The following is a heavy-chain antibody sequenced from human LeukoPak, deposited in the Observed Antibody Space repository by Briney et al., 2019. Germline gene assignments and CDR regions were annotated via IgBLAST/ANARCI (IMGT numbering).Heavy chain of an antibody. Sequence: GESLKISCKGSGYSFTSYWIGWVRQMPGKGLEWMGIIYPGDSDTRYSPSFQGQVTISADKSISTAYPQWSSPKASDTAMYYCARREWLRGFDYWGQGTLVTVSS. CDR1: GYSFTSYW. CDR2: IYPGDSDT. V-gene: IGHV5-51*01. D-gene: IGHD5-12*01. CDR3: ARREWLRGFDY. J-gene: IGHJ4*02.